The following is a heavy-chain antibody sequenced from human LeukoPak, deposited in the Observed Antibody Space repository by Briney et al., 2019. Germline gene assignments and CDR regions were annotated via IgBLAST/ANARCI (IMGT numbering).Heavy chain of an antibody. CDR2: IRYDGSKK. Sequence: GGSLRLSCAASGFTFSSYGMNWVRQAPGKGLEWVAFIRYDGSKKYSADSVKGRFTISRDNSKNTLYLQMNSLRDEDTAVYYCAKDLCSGGSCYAFDIWGQGTMVTVSS. CDR3: AKDLCSGGSCYAFDI. D-gene: IGHD2-15*01. V-gene: IGHV3-30*02. J-gene: IGHJ3*02. CDR1: GFTFSSYG.